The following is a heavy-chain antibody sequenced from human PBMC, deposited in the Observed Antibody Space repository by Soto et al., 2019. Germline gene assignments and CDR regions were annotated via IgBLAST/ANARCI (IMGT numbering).Heavy chain of an antibody. Sequence: PSETLSLTCTVSGGSISSYYWSWIRQHPGKGLEWIGYIYYSGSTYYNPSLKSRVTISVDTSKNQFSLKLSSVTAADTAVYYCAREGVTLGVDGYYYYGMDVWGQGTTVTVSS. V-gene: IGHV4-59*06. J-gene: IGHJ6*02. CDR2: IYYSGST. D-gene: IGHD4-4*01. CDR3: AREGVTLGVDGYYYYGMDV. CDR1: GGSISSYY.